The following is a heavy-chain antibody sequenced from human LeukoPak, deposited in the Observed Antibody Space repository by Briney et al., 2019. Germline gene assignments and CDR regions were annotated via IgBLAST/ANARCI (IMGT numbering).Heavy chain of an antibody. V-gene: IGHV1-8*01. J-gene: IGHJ4*02. D-gene: IGHD5-18*01. Sequence: GASVKVSCKASGYTFTSYDINWVRQATGQGLEWMGWMNPNSGNTGYAQKFQGRVTMTRNTSISTAYMGLSSLRSEDTAVYYCARLLERGYSYGFPFDYWGQGTLVTVSS. CDR3: ARLLERGYSYGFPFDY. CDR2: MNPNSGNT. CDR1: GYTFTSYD.